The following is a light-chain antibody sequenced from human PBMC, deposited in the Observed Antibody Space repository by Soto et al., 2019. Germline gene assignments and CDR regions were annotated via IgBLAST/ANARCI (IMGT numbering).Light chain of an antibody. CDR3: QQYGSSPPIT. V-gene: IGKV3-20*01. J-gene: IGKJ3*01. CDR2: GAS. Sequence: EIVMTQSPGTLSLSPGERATLSCRASQSVSSSYLAWYQQKPGQAPRLLIYGASSRATGIPDRFSGSGSGTDFSLTISRLEAEDFAVYYCQQYGSSPPITFGPGTKVEIK. CDR1: QSVSSSY.